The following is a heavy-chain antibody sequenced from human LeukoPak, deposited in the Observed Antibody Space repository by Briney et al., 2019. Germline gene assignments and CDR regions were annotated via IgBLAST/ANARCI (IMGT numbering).Heavy chain of an antibody. Sequence: ASVKVSCKVPGYTLSELSVHWVRQTPGKGLEWMGGFDPENGETIYAQKFQGRVTMTEDTSTGTAYMELSSLRSKDTAVYYCATDRFLTGYGGLDYWGQGTLVTVSP. CDR1: GYTLSELS. V-gene: IGHV1-24*01. D-gene: IGHD3-9*01. CDR3: ATDRFLTGYGGLDY. J-gene: IGHJ4*02. CDR2: FDPENGET.